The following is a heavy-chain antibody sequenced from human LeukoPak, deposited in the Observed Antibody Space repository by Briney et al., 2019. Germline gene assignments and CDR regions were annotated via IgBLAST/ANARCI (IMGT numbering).Heavy chain of an antibody. CDR1: GGSISSGSYY. CDR2: IYTSGST. CDR3: ARLQSGWFYFDY. D-gene: IGHD6-19*01. V-gene: IGHV4-61*02. J-gene: IGHJ4*02. Sequence: SQTLSLTCTVSGGSISSGSYYWSWIRQPAGEGLEWIGRIYTSGSTNYNPSLKSRVTISVDTSKNQFSLKLSSVTAADTAVYYCARLQSGWFYFDYWGQGTLVTVSS.